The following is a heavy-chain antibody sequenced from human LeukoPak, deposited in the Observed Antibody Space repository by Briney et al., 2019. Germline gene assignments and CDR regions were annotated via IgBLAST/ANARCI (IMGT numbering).Heavy chain of an antibody. D-gene: IGHD4-17*01. CDR2: MNPNSGHI. V-gene: IGHV1-8*01. CDR1: GYTFTRCD. Sequence: GASVKDSCKASGYTFTRCDINGVRQATGQGGEGMGWMNPNSGHIGHAQKFQGRVTMTRNTSISTAYMELSSLRSEDTAVYYCARATVTTKNWYFDLSGRGTLVTVSS. CDR3: ARATVTTKNWYFDL. J-gene: IGHJ2*01.